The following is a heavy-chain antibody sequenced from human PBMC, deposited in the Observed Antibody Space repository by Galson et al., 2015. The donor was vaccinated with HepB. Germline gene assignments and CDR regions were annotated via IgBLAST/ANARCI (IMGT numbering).Heavy chain of an antibody. Sequence: PALVKPTQTLTLPCTFSGFSLSTSGVGVGWIRQPPGKALEWLALIYWDDDKRYSPSLKSRLTITKDTSKNQVVLTMTNMDPVDTATYYCAHRSIAAPTPDYWGQGTLVTVSS. CDR1: GFSLSTSGVG. J-gene: IGHJ4*02. D-gene: IGHD6-6*01. CDR3: AHRSIAAPTPDY. V-gene: IGHV2-5*02. CDR2: IYWDDDK.